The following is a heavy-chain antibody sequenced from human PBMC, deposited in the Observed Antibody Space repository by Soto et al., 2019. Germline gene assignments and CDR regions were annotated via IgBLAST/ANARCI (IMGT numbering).Heavy chain of an antibody. Sequence: SVKVSCKASGGSFTYTLSWVRQAPGQGLEWMGGIIPIFGTTNYAQKFQGRITMTADESTKTAYMELSTLRSEDTAVYYCARLHSHGTYGMDVWGQGTTVTVSS. CDR1: GGSFTYT. V-gene: IGHV1-69*13. CDR2: IIPIFGTT. D-gene: IGHD5-18*01. J-gene: IGHJ6*02. CDR3: ARLHSHGTYGMDV.